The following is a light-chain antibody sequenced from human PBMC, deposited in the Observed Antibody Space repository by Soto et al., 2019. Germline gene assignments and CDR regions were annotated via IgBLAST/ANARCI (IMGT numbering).Light chain of an antibody. J-gene: IGKJ1*01. CDR2: GVS. CDR1: QSVSTSS. CDR3: QQYGSSPRT. Sequence: EMVLTQSPGTLSVSPGERVTLSCRASQSVSTSSLAWYQHKPGQAPRLLIFGVSTRATGIPDRFRGSGSGTDFTLTITRLEPEDFAVYYCQQYGSSPRTFGQGTKVEIK. V-gene: IGKV3-20*01.